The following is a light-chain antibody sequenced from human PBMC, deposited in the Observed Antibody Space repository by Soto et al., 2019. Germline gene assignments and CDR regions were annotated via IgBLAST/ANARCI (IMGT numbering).Light chain of an antibody. CDR3: QQYNNWPTWT. Sequence: EIVITQSPATLSVSPGERATLSCRASQSVSSNLAWYQQTPGQAPRPLIYGASTGANGIPARFSGSGSGTELTLTISSLQSADFAVYYCQQYNNWPTWTFGQGTKVDIK. J-gene: IGKJ1*01. V-gene: IGKV3-15*01. CDR1: QSVSSN. CDR2: GAS.